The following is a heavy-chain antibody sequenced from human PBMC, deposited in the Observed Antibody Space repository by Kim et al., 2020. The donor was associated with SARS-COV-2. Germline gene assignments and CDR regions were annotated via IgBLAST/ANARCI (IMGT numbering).Heavy chain of an antibody. CDR3: ARGPPRYSSPAYAFDI. V-gene: IGHV4-34*01. J-gene: IGHJ3*02. CDR2: INHSGST. CDR1: GGSFSGYY. D-gene: IGHD6-13*01. Sequence: SETLSLTCAVYGGSFSGYYWSWIRQPPGKGLEWIGEINHSGSTNYNPSLKSRVTISVDTSKNQFSLKLSSVTAADTAVYYCARGPPRYSSPAYAFDIWG.